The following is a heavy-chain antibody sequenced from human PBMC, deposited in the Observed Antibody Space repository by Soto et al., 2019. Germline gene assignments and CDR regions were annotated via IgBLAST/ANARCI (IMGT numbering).Heavy chain of an antibody. CDR3: ARVGLTGYSSQYYFDY. Sequence: SETLSLTCTVSGGSISSGGYYWSWIRQHPGKGLEWIGYIYYSGSTYYNSSLKSRVTISVDTSKNQFSLKLSSVTAADTAVYYCARVGLTGYSSQYYFDYWGQGTLVTVSS. J-gene: IGHJ4*02. V-gene: IGHV4-31*03. CDR1: GGSISSGGYY. D-gene: IGHD3-9*01. CDR2: IYYSGST.